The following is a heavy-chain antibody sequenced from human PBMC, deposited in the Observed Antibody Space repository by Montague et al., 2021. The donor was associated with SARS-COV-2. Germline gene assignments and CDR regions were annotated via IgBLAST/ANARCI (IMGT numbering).Heavy chain of an antibody. CDR3: ARQYIGYNRRFDY. D-gene: IGHD5-12*01. J-gene: IGHJ4*02. V-gene: IGHV4-4*07. CDR2: ISSSGGI. CDR1: GSISGYY. Sequence: SETLSLTCTVSGSISGYYWTWIRQSAGKGLEWIGRISSSGGIDYXASLKSRVTMSLDTSKIQLSLKLSSMTAADTAVYYCARQYIGYNRRFDYWGRGALVTVSP.